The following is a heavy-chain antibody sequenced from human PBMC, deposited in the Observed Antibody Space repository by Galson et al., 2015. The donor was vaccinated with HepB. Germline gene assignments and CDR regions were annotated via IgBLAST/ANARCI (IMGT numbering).Heavy chain of an antibody. Sequence: SLRLSCATSGFTFTKCGMHWVRQAPGKGLEWVALIWSDGSDKNYADSVKGRFTISRDNSKNTVSLQMDSLRAEDTAVYYCARDRTYCGSPSCSRMGPNYWGQGTLVTVSS. CDR3: ARDRTYCGSPSCSRMGPNY. D-gene: IGHD2-2*01. J-gene: IGHJ4*02. CDR1: GFTFTKCG. CDR2: IWSDGSDK. V-gene: IGHV3-33*01.